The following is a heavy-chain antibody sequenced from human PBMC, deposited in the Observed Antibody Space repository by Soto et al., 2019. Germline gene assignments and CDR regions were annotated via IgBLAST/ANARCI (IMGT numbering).Heavy chain of an antibody. V-gene: IGHV3-23*01. CDR2: ITNTGGDT. D-gene: IGHD5-18*01. Sequence: EVQLLESGGDLVQPGGSLRLSCAASGFTFSSNAMSWVRQAPGKGLEWVSVITNTGGDTLYADSVKGRFTISRDNSKNTLYLQMNSLRAEDTAVYYCATWGYVDTAMGYDYWGQGTLVTVSS. J-gene: IGHJ4*02. CDR1: GFTFSSNA. CDR3: ATWGYVDTAMGYDY.